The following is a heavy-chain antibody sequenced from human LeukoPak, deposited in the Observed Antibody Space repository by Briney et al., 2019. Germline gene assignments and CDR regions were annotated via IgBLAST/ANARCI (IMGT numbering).Heavy chain of an antibody. CDR3: ARSIRGSARFDY. D-gene: IGHD3-10*01. CDR2: IKQDGSEK. J-gene: IGHJ4*02. Sequence: PGGSLRLSCAASGFTISSYWMSWVRQAPGKGLEWVANIKQDGSEKYYVGSVKGRFTISSDNAKNSLYLQMNSLRDEDTAVYYCARSIRGSARFDYWGQGTLVTVSS. V-gene: IGHV3-7*04. CDR1: GFTISSYW.